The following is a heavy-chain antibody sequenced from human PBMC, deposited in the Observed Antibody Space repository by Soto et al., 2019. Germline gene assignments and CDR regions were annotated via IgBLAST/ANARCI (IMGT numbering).Heavy chain of an antibody. J-gene: IGHJ4*02. CDR2: IYYSGST. D-gene: IGHD3-10*01. Sequence: SETLSLTCTVSGGSISSSSYYWGWIRQSPGKGLEWIGSIYYSGSTYYNPSLKSRVTISVDTSKNQFSLKLSSVTAADTAVYYCARPNAVVVRGVIFDYWGQGTLVTVSS. CDR3: ARPNAVVVRGVIFDY. CDR1: GGSISSSSYY. V-gene: IGHV4-39*01.